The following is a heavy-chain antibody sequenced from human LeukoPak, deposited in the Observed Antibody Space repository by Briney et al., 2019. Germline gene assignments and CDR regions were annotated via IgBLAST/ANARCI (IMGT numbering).Heavy chain of an antibody. V-gene: IGHV3-9*01. CDR3: AKARFGGWSRGYFDY. J-gene: IGHJ4*02. CDR2: ISWNSGSI. CDR1: GFTFDDYA. D-gene: IGHD6-19*01. Sequence: PGGSLRLSCAASGFTFDDYAMHWVRQAPGKGLEWVSGISWNSGSIGYADSVKGRFTISRDNAKNSLYLQMNSLRAEDTALYYCAKARFGGWSRGYFDYWGQGTLVTVSS.